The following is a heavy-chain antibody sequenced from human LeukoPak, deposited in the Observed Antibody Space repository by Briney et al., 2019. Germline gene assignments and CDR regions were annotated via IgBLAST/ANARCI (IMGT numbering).Heavy chain of an antibody. CDR3: ARVAAAGGDWLRY. D-gene: IGHD6-13*01. V-gene: IGHV1-8*03. CDR2: MNPNSGNT. CDR1: GYTFTSYD. J-gene: IGHJ4*02. Sequence: ASVKVSCKTSGYTFTSYDINWVRQATGQGLEWMGWMNPNSGNTGYAQKFQGRVTITRNTSISTAYMELSSLRSEDTAVYYCARVAAAGGDWLRYWGQGTLVTVSS.